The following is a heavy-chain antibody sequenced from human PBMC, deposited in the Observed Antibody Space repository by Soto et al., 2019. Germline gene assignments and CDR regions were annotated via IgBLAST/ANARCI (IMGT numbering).Heavy chain of an antibody. J-gene: IGHJ4*02. CDR1: GFNFKKFA. CDR3: AKADGEQWLLPHLDK. Sequence: GGSLRLSCVASGFNFKKFAMSWVRQAPGEGLEWVSGISCCGGSTSYADSVKGRFSIARDDSTNTLSLQMNNLRVEDTAQYYCAKADGEQWLLPHLDKWGQGTMVTVSS. D-gene: IGHD6-19*01. V-gene: IGHV3-23*01. CDR2: ISCCGGST.